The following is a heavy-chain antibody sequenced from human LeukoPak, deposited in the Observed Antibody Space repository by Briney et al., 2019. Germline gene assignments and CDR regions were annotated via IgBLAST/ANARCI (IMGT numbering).Heavy chain of an antibody. D-gene: IGHD1-26*01. CDR3: ARGRSNYYGMDV. Sequence: PSETLSLTCSVSDASINSYYCNWIRRPPGKGLEWIGYIYYNGNTNYSPSLKSRVTMSVDTSKNLFSLKVSSVTAADTAVYYCARGRSNYYGMDVWGQGTTVTVSS. V-gene: IGHV4-59*01. J-gene: IGHJ6*02. CDR2: IYYNGNT. CDR1: DASINSYY.